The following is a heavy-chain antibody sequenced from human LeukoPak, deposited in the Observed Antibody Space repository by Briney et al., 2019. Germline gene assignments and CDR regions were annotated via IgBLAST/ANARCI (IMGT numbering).Heavy chain of an antibody. CDR1: EFTFTNYG. CDR2: ISASGGSP. Sequence: GGSLRLSCAASEFTFTNYGMSWVRQAPGKGLEWVSAISASGGSPYYADSVKGRLTISRDNSMHTLYLQMNSLRVEETAVYYCAKGASTSRTYNWFDSWGQGTLVTVSS. J-gene: IGHJ5*01. V-gene: IGHV3-23*01. CDR3: AKGASTSRTYNWFDS. D-gene: IGHD2-2*01.